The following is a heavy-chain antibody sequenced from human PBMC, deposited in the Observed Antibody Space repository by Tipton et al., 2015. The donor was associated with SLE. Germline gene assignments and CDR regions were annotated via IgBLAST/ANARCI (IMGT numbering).Heavy chain of an antibody. D-gene: IGHD3-22*01. Sequence: RSLRLSCAASGFTFSSYAMHWVRQAPGKGLEWVAVISYDGSNKYYADSVKGRFTISRDNSKNTLYLQMNSLRAEDTAVYYCARDPYPYYDSSGYYNGEAFDIWGQGTMVTVSS. CDR2: ISYDGSNK. CDR3: ARDPYPYYDSSGYYNGEAFDI. V-gene: IGHV3-30-3*01. CDR1: GFTFSSYA. J-gene: IGHJ3*02.